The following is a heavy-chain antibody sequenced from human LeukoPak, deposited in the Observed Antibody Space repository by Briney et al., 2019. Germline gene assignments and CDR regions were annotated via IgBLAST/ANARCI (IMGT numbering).Heavy chain of an antibody. CDR1: GGSFSGYY. Sequence: SETLSLTCAVYGGSFSGYYWSWIRQPPGKGLEWIGEINHSGSTNHNPSLKSRVTISVDTSKNQFSLKLSSVTAADTAVYYCARGGGKTIAAAASYPSWSQGTLVTVSS. J-gene: IGHJ5*02. V-gene: IGHV4-34*01. D-gene: IGHD6-13*01. CDR2: INHSGST. CDR3: ARGGGKTIAAAASYPS.